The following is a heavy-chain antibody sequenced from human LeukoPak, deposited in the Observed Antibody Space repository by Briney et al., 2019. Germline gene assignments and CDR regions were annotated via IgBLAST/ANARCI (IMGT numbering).Heavy chain of an antibody. J-gene: IGHJ4*02. CDR2: INPNSGGT. Sequence: VSVKVSCKASGYTFTGYYTHWVRQAPGQGLEWMGWINPNSGGTNYAQKFQGRVTMTRDTSISTAYMELSRLRSDDTAVYYCARRRIAAAGTRFDYWGQGTLVTVSS. CDR1: GYTFTGYY. V-gene: IGHV1-2*02. CDR3: ARRRIAAAGTRFDY. D-gene: IGHD6-13*01.